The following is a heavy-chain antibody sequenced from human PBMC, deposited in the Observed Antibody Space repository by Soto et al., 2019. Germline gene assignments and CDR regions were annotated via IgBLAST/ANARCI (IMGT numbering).Heavy chain of an antibody. CDR3: AKXRVFIGAIVTLLDS. CDR2: ISNNGDTA. CDR1: GFTFSSYA. Sequence: GGSLRLSCATSGFTFSSYAMVWVRQAAEKGLEWVASISNNGDTAYYADSVKGRFTISRGNSENTLYLQMNGLRADDTALYFCAKXRVFIGAIVTLLDSWGQGTQVTVSS. D-gene: IGHD3-16*02. J-gene: IGHJ4*02. V-gene: IGHV3-23*01.